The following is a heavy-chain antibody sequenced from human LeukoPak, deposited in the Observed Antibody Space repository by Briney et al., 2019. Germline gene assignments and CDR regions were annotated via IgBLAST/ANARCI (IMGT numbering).Heavy chain of an antibody. CDR1: GHSVSSYY. CDR3: ARARLAMSDVFDS. D-gene: IGHD2-21*01. CDR2: VYHSGST. J-gene: IGHJ4*02. V-gene: IGHV4-59*02. Sequence: PSETLSLTCSVSGHSVSSYYWIWIRQPPGKGLEWIGYVYHSGSTNYNPSLNSRVTISLDTSKNQFSLKLTSVTAADTAVYYCARARLAMSDVFDSWGQRTLVTVSS.